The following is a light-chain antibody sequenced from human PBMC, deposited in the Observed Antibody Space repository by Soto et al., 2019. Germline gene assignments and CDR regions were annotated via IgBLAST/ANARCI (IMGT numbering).Light chain of an antibody. V-gene: IGKV3-20*01. CDR2: GAS. Sequence: EIVLTQSPGTLSLSPGERATLSCRASQSVSSNYLVWYQQRPGQALRLLIYGASSRATGIPDRFSGSGCGTDLALTIRRMEPEDFAVYYCQQYSASPSTFGQGTKLEIK. CDR3: QQYSASPST. CDR1: QSVSSNY. J-gene: IGKJ2*01.